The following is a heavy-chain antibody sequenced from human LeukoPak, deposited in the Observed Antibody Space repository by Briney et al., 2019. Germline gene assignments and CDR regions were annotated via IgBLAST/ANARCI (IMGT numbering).Heavy chain of an antibody. CDR2: ISSSGSTI. J-gene: IGHJ4*02. Sequence: TGGSLRLSCAASGFTFSDYYMSWIRQAPGKGLEWVSYISSSGSTIYYADSVKGRFTISRDNAKNSLYLQMNSLRAEDTAVYYCARDRDILTGYYIGPLDYWGQGTLVTVSS. CDR1: GFTFSDYY. V-gene: IGHV3-11*01. CDR3: ARDRDILTGYYIGPLDY. D-gene: IGHD3-9*01.